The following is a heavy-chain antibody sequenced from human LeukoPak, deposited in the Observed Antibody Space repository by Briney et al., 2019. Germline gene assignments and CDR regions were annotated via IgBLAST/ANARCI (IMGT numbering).Heavy chain of an antibody. CDR2: ISSSGSTT. CDR1: GFTFSSYE. D-gene: IGHD3-10*01. V-gene: IGHV3-48*03. J-gene: IGHJ4*02. Sequence: HAGGSLRLSCAASGFTFSSYEMNWVRQAPGKGLEWVSYISSSGSTTYYADSLKGRFTISRDNAKNSLNLQMNSLRAEDTAVYYCARYGDYWGQGTLVTVSS. CDR3: ARYGDY.